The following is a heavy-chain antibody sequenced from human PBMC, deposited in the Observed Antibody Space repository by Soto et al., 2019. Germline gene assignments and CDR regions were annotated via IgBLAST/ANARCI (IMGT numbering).Heavy chain of an antibody. J-gene: IGHJ4*02. Sequence: PSETLSLTCNVSGFAISRGYYWSWVRQPPGKGLEWIGSIYPSVSSYHNPSLESRLTLSIDTSKNQFSLKLASVTAADTALYYYAREKVGTTFFDNWGQGTLVTVSS. D-gene: IGHD1-1*01. CDR3: AREKVGTTFFDN. CDR2: IYPSVSS. V-gene: IGHV4-38-2*02. CDR1: GFAISRGYY.